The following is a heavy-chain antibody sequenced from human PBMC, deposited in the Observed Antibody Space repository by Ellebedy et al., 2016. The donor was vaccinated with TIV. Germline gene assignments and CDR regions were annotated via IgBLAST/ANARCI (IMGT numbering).Heavy chain of an antibody. CDR1: GFTFSSYS. V-gene: IGHV3-48*04. CDR2: ISSSSSTI. Sequence: GGSLRLSXAASGFTFSSYSMNWVRQAPGKGLEWVSYISSSSSTIYYADSVKGRFTISRDNAKNSLYLQMNSLRAEDTAVYYCARRPVQLERPAYYYGMDVWGQGTTVTVSS. J-gene: IGHJ6*02. D-gene: IGHD1-1*01. CDR3: ARRPVQLERPAYYYGMDV.